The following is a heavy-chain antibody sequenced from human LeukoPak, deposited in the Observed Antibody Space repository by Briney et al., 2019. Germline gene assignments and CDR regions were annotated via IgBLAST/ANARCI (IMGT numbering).Heavy chain of an antibody. CDR3: ARPGNVDTAMVGWAGAGC. D-gene: IGHD5-18*01. V-gene: IGHV5-51*01. Sequence: GESLKISCKASGYSFTSYWIGCVRQMPGKGLEWMGIIYPGDSDTRYSPSFQGQVTISADKSISTAYLQWSSLKASDTAMYYCARPGNVDTAMVGWAGAGCWGQGTLVTVSS. CDR1: GYSFTSYW. CDR2: IYPGDSDT. J-gene: IGHJ4*02.